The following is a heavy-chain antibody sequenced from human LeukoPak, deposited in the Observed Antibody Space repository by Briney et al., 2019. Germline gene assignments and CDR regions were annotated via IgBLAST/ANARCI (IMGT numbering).Heavy chain of an antibody. CDR1: GYTFTGYY. Sequence: GASVKVSCKASGYTFTGYYMHWVRQAPGQGLEWMGWMNPNSGNTGYAQKFQGRVTMTRNTSISTAYMELSSLGSEDTAVYYCARSSEVRGVIITSGFDPWGQGTLVTVSS. V-gene: IGHV1-8*02. CDR3: ARSSEVRGVIITSGFDP. D-gene: IGHD3-10*01. J-gene: IGHJ5*02. CDR2: MNPNSGNT.